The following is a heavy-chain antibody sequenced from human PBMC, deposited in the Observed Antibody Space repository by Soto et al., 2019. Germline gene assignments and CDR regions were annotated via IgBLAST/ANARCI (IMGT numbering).Heavy chain of an antibody. CDR3: ERGVWDCSGGSCSGWYDP. V-gene: IGHV1-69*01. J-gene: IGHJ5*02. D-gene: IGHD2-15*01. CDR1: GGTFSSYA. Sequence: QVQLVQSGAEVKKAGSSVKVSCQVSGGTFSSYAISWVRQAPGQGLEWMGGIIPLFGTTNYAEKFQGRVTITADESTSTAYMQLSGLRSEDTAVYYCERGVWDCSGGSCSGWYDPWGQGTLVIVSS. CDR2: IIPLFGTT.